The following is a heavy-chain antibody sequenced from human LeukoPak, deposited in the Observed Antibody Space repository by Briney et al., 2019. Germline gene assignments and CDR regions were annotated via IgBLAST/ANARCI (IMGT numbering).Heavy chain of an antibody. J-gene: IGHJ4*02. D-gene: IGHD1-14*01. V-gene: IGHV3-30*02. CDR1: GFTFSNAW. CDR2: IRYDGSNK. CDR3: AKGPPDPDY. Sequence: GGSLRLPCAASGFTFSNAWMSWVRQAPGKGLEWVAFIRYDGSNKYYADSVKGRFTISRDNSKNTLYLQMNSLRAEDTAVYYCAKGPPDPDYWGQGTLVTVSS.